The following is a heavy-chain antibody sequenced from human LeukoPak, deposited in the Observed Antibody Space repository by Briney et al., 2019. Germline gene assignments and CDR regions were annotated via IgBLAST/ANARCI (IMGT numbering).Heavy chain of an antibody. Sequence: PSQTLSLTCTVSGGSISSGDYYWSWIRQPPGKGLEWIGYIYYSGSTYYNPFLKSRVTISVDTSKNQFSLKLSSVTAADTAVYYCARGYSSSWYDSPFFDYWGQGTLVTVSS. CDR1: GGSISSGDYY. V-gene: IGHV4-30-4*01. CDR3: ARGYSSSWYDSPFFDY. CDR2: IYYSGST. J-gene: IGHJ4*02. D-gene: IGHD6-13*01.